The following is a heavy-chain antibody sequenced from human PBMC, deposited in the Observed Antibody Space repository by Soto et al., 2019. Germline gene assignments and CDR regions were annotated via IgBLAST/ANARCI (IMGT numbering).Heavy chain of an antibody. CDR1: GYSISSGYY. V-gene: IGHV4-38-2*01. D-gene: IGHD2-15*01. CDR2: MYHSGST. Sequence: SETLSLTCAVSGYSISSGYYWGWIRQPPGKGLQWIGNMYHSGSTYYNPSLKSRVTISIDTSKNQFSLKLSSVTAADEAIYYCARVSYFNGGGFFYYFDYWGQGTLVTVSS. CDR3: ARVSYFNGGGFFYYFDY. J-gene: IGHJ4*02.